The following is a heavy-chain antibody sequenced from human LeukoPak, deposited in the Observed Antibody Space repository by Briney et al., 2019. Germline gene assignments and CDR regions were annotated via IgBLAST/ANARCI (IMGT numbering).Heavy chain of an antibody. V-gene: IGHV4-59*02. CDR1: GGSVNSHY. Sequence: PSETLSLTCTVSGGSVNSHYWSWIRQPPGKGLEWIGYLYFSGSTGYNPSLKSRVSISVETSKNQFSLRLSSVTAADTAVYYCARPYDSSGYYIRGALDIWGQGAMVTVS. D-gene: IGHD3-22*01. CDR2: LYFSGST. J-gene: IGHJ3*02. CDR3: ARPYDSSGYYIRGALDI.